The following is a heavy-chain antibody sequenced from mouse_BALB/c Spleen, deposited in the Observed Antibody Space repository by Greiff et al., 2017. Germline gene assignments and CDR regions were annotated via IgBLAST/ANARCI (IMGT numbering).Heavy chain of an antibody. CDR1: GFTFTDYY. V-gene: IGHV7-3*02. CDR3: ARDSYDGYYGYFDV. CDR2: IRNKANGYTT. D-gene: IGHD2-3*01. J-gene: IGHJ1*01. Sequence: EVQRVESGGGLVQPGGSLRLSCATSGFTFTDYYMSWVRQPPGKALEWLGFIRNKANGYTTEYSASVKGRFTISRDNSQSILYLQMNTLRAEDSATYYCARDSYDGYYGYFDVWGAGTTVTVSS.